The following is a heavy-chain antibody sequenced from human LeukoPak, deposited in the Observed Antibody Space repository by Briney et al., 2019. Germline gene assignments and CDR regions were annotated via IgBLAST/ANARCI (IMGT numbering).Heavy chain of an antibody. D-gene: IGHD4-23*01. CDR1: GFTFSSYW. V-gene: IGHV3-74*01. Sequence: PGGSLRLSCAASGFTFSSYWKNWVRQAPRKGLVWVSRIASDGSSTTYADSVKGRFSISRDNAKNTLYLQMNSLRVEDTAVYYCARGRPHGNDYWGQGTLVTVSS. J-gene: IGHJ4*02. CDR3: ARGRPHGNDY. CDR2: IASDGSST.